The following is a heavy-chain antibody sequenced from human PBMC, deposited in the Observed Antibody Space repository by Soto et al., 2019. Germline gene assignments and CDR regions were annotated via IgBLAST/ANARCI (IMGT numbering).Heavy chain of an antibody. CDR1: GYHFSNYA. Sequence: QVQLVQSGAEEKKPGASVKVSCKASGYHFSNYAMHWVRQAPGQGLEWMGWINAGNGNSKYSQKFQGRVTITRDTSVNTAYMELDSMRSEDTAVYYCAPSTYCSSSTCYQWYGMDVWGQGTTVTVSS. CDR3: APSTYCSSSTCYQWYGMDV. V-gene: IGHV1-3*05. CDR2: INAGNGNS. D-gene: IGHD2-2*01. J-gene: IGHJ6*02.